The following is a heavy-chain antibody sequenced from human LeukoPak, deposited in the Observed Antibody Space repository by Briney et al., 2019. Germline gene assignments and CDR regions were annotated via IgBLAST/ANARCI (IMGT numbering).Heavy chain of an antibody. Sequence: GGSLRPSCAASGFTFSSYSMNWVRQAPGKGLEWVSSISSSSSYIYYADSVKGRFTISRDNAKNSLYLQMNSLRAEDTAVHYCATYYYDSSGYYNWGQGTLVTVSS. CDR3: ATYYYDSSGYYN. D-gene: IGHD3-22*01. V-gene: IGHV3-21*01. CDR2: ISSSSSYI. J-gene: IGHJ4*02. CDR1: GFTFSSYS.